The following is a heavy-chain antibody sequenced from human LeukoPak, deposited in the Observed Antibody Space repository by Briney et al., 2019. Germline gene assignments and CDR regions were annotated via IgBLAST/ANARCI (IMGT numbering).Heavy chain of an antibody. J-gene: IGHJ6*02. Sequence: PSETLSLMCTVSGDSILGYYWSWVRQPPGKGLEWIGFVYASGRSSYNPSLKSRVSMSVDASEKHFSLRLSALSAADTAVYYCAREVVSSPGDRGRRGAMGVWGQGTTVIVSS. V-gene: IGHV4-59*01. CDR1: GDSILGYY. CDR2: VYASGRS. CDR3: AREVVSSPGDRGRRGAMGV. D-gene: IGHD4-17*01.